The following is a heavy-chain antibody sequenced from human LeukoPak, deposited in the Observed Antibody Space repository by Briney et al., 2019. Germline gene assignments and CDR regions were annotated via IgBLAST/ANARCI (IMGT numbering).Heavy chain of an antibody. CDR2: INPNRGGT. Sequence: GASVKVSCTASGYTFTGYYMHWVRQAPGQGLEWMGWINPNRGGTNYAQKFQGRVTMTRDTSISTAYMELSRLRSDDTAIYYCARVEGLSSSPRTLRYWGQGTLVSVSS. CDR3: ARVEGLSSSPRTLRY. J-gene: IGHJ4*02. V-gene: IGHV1-2*02. CDR1: GYTFTGYY. D-gene: IGHD2-15*01.